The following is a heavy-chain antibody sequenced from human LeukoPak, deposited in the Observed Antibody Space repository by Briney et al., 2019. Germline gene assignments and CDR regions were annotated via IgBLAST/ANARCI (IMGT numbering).Heavy chain of an antibody. CDR1: GFTVSSNY. CDR2: IFSDGNT. V-gene: IGHV3-66*01. D-gene: IGHD2-8*01. J-gene: IGHJ6*03. Sequence: ETGGSLRLSCAASGFTVSSNYMSWVRQAPGKGLEWVSVIFSDGNTYYADSVKGRFTISRDNSKNTLYLQMNSLRAEDTAVYYCARVVLGRGYYYYYMDVWGKGTTVTVSS. CDR3: ARVVLGRGYYYYYMDV.